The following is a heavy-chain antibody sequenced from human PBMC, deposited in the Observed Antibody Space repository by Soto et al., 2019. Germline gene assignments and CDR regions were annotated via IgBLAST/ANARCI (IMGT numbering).Heavy chain of an antibody. Sequence: ASVKVSCKASGYIFTSYYVHWVRQAPGQGLEWMGWISAYNGNTNYAQKLQGRVTMTTDTSTSTAYMELRSLRSDDTAVYYCARDHSGRTVVITPNGMDVWGQGTTVTVSS. D-gene: IGHD3-22*01. J-gene: IGHJ6*02. CDR3: ARDHSGRTVVITPNGMDV. CDR2: ISAYNGNT. CDR1: GYIFTSYY. V-gene: IGHV1-18*01.